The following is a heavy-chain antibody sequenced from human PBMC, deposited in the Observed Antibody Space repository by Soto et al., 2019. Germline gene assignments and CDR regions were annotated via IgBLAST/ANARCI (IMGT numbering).Heavy chain of an antibody. D-gene: IGHD2-21*02. CDR3: ARWVVVVTAITYSYGMHV. J-gene: IGHJ6*02. V-gene: IGHV1-69*06. CDR2: IIPIFGTA. CDR1: GCTFSSYA. Sequence: ASVKVSCTASGCTFSSYAISWVRQAPGQGREWMGGIIPIFGTANYAQKFQGRVTITADKSTSTAYMELSSLRSEDTAVYYCARWVVVVTAITYSYGMHVWGQGTRDPVSS.